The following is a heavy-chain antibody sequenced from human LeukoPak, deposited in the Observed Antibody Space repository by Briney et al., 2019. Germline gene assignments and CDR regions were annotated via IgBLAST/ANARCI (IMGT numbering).Heavy chain of an antibody. V-gene: IGHV4-38-2*02. CDR2: IYHSGST. D-gene: IGHD2-2*01. Sequence: PSGTLSLTCTVSGYSISGGYYWGWIRQPPGKGLEWIGTIYHSGSTYYNPSLESRVTISVDTSKNQFSLKLTSVTAADTAVYYCARVRGYCSSTICYRYYFDYWGQGTLVTVSS. J-gene: IGHJ4*02. CDR3: ARVRGYCSSTICYRYYFDY. CDR1: GYSISGGYY.